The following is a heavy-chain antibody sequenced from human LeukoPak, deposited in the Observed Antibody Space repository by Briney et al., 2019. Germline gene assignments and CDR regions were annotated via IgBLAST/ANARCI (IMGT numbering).Heavy chain of an antibody. CDR2: ISSSSSYI. D-gene: IGHD3-10*01. CDR1: GFTFSSYS. CDR3: AKEGGTMVRGKGYYYMDV. Sequence: KSGGSLRLSCAASGFTFSSYSMNWVRQAPGKGLEWVSSISSSSSYIYYADSVKGRFTISRDNSKNTLYLQMNSLRAEDTAVYYCAKEGGTMVRGKGYYYMDVWGKGTTVTISS. V-gene: IGHV3-21*04. J-gene: IGHJ6*03.